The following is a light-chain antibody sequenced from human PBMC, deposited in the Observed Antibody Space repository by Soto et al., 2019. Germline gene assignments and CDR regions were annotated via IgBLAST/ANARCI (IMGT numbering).Light chain of an antibody. Sequence: QSALTQPRSVSGSPGQSVSICCTATSNDVGGHNYVSWYQHHPGKAPKLIIYNVNERPSGVPDRFSGSKSGNTAFLTISGLQAEDEADYHCCSYADSPTFIFGGGTKLTVL. V-gene: IGLV2-11*01. J-gene: IGLJ2*01. CDR1: SNDVGGHNY. CDR2: NVN. CDR3: CSYADSPTFI.